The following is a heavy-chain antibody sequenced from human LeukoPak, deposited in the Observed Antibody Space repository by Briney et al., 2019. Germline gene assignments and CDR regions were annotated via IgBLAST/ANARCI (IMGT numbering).Heavy chain of an antibody. D-gene: IGHD6-6*01. CDR3: ARAASIAAPPDH. J-gene: IGHJ4*02. V-gene: IGHV3-21*01. Sequence: GGSLRLSCAASGFIFSSYNMNWVRQAPGKGPEWVSSISSSSSYIYYADSVKGRFTISRDNAKNSLHLQMNSLRVEDTAVYYCARAASIAAPPDHWGQGTLVTVSS. CDR1: GFIFSSYN. CDR2: ISSSSSYI.